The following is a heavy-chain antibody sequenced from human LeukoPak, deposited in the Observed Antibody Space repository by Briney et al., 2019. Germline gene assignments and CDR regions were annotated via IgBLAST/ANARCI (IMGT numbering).Heavy chain of an antibody. Sequence: GGSLRLSCAASGFTFSTNYMSWVRQAPGKGLEWVSVIYSGGSPYYADSVKGRFTISRDNSKNTLYLQMNSLRAEDTAVYYCARDLNYYDSSGYGHWGQGTLVTVSS. D-gene: IGHD3-22*01. CDR1: GFTFSTNY. J-gene: IGHJ4*02. CDR3: ARDLNYYDSSGYGH. CDR2: IYSGGSP. V-gene: IGHV3-53*01.